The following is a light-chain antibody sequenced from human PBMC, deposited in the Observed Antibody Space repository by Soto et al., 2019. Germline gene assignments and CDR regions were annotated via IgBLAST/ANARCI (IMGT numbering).Light chain of an antibody. V-gene: IGKV1-9*01. CDR1: QGIRSY. CDR2: SAS. J-gene: IGKJ4*01. Sequence: DIQLTQSPSFLSASVGDRVTITCRASQGIRSYLAWYQQKAGKAPKLLIYSASNLKSGVPSRFSGSGSGTEFTLTVRSLQPEDFATYYCQQHNYYFGGGTKVEIK. CDR3: QQHNYY.